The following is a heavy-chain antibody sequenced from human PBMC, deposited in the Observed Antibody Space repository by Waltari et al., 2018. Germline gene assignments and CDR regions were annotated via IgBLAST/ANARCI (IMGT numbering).Heavy chain of an antibody. D-gene: IGHD2-2*02. CDR3: AREGGWGSSTSCYTCNWFDP. Sequence: YYMHWVRQAPGQGLEWMGWINPNSGGTNYAQKFQGRVTMTRDTSISTAYMELSRLRSDDTAVYYCAREGGWGSSTSCYTCNWFDPWGQGTLVTVSS. V-gene: IGHV1-2*02. CDR1: YY. J-gene: IGHJ5*02. CDR2: INPNSGGT.